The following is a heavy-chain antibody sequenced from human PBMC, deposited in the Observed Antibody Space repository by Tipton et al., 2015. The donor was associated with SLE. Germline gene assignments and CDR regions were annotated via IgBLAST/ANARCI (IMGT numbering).Heavy chain of an antibody. Sequence: TLSLTCAVYGGSFSGYYWSWIRQPPGKGLEWSGEINHSGSTNYNPSLKSRVTISVDTSKNQFSLKLSSVTAADTAVYYCARPVFVQGNYFDYWGQGTLVTVSS. V-gene: IGHV4-34*01. CDR1: GGSFSGYY. D-gene: IGHD3-16*02. CDR3: ARPVFVQGNYFDY. J-gene: IGHJ4*02. CDR2: INHSGST.